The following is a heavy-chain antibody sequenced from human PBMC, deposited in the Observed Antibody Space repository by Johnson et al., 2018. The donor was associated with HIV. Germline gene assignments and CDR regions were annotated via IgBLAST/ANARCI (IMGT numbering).Heavy chain of an antibody. Sequence: QVQLVESGGGLVQPGGSLRLSCAASGFTFSDYYMSWIRQDPGKGLEWVSYISSSGSTIYYTDSVKGRFTISRDNAKNSLYLQMNSLRAEDTAVYYCARYSSSSRDAFDIWGQGTMVTVSP. CDR1: GFTFSDYY. CDR2: ISSSGSTI. CDR3: ARYSSSSRDAFDI. J-gene: IGHJ3*02. D-gene: IGHD6-13*01. V-gene: IGHV3-11*04.